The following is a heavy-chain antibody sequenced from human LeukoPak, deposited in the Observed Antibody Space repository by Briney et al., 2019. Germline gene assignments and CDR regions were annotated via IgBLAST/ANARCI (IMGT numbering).Heavy chain of an antibody. J-gene: IGHJ4*02. CDR2: IYYSGST. D-gene: IGHD6-13*01. Sequence: RTGGSLRLSCAASGFTVSSNYMSSVRQPPGKGLEWIGSIYYSGSTYYNPSLKSRVTISVDTSKNQFSLKLSSVTAADTAVYYCARHPGGRQQLARFDYWGQGTLVTVSS. CDR3: ARHPGGRQQLARFDY. CDR1: GFTVSSNY. V-gene: IGHV4-39*01.